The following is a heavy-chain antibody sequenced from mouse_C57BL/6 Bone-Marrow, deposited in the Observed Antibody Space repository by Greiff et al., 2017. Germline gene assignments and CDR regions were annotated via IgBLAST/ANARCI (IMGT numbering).Heavy chain of an antibody. CDR3: ARERTYYGSSYPAWFAY. CDR2: ISDGGSYT. Sequence: EVHLVESGGGLVKPGGSLKLSCAASGFTFSSYAMSWVRQTPEKRLEWVATISDGGSYTYYPDNVKGRFTISRDNAKNNLYLQMSHLKSEDTAMYYCARERTYYGSSYPAWFAYWGQGTLVTVSA. D-gene: IGHD1-1*01. J-gene: IGHJ3*01. CDR1: GFTFSSYA. V-gene: IGHV5-4*01.